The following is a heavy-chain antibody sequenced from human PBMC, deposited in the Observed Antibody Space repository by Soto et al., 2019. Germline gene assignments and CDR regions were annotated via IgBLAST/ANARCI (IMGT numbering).Heavy chain of an antibody. V-gene: IGHV4-39*01. CDR2: IYYSGST. D-gene: IGHD3-10*01. CDR1: GGSISSSSYY. CDR3: ARHGTQYYYGSGSDYYFDY. Sequence: SETLSLTCTVSGGSISSSSYYWGWIRQPPGKGLEWIGSIYYSGSTYYNPSLKSRVTISVDTSKNQFSLKLSSVTAADTAVYYCARHGTQYYYGSGSDYYFDYWGQGTLVTAPQ. J-gene: IGHJ4*02.